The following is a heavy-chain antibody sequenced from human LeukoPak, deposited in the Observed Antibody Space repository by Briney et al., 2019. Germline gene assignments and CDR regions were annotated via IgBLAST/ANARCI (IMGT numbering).Heavy chain of an antibody. CDR2: ISPSGSST. V-gene: IGHV3-21*01. D-gene: IGHD3-10*01. Sequence: GGSLRLSCAASGFTFSSYTMNWVRQAPGKGLEWVSSISPSGSSTWNADSVKGRFTISRDNAKNSLYLQMNSLRAEDTAIYYCGRDSVVESGAGGPWGQGTLITVSS. CDR3: GRDSVVESGAGGP. CDR1: GFTFSSYT. J-gene: IGHJ5*02.